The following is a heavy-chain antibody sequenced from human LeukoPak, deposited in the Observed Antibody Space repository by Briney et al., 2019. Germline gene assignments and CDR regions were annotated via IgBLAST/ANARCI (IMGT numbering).Heavy chain of an antibody. V-gene: IGHV3-30-3*01. D-gene: IGHD3-10*01. J-gene: IGHJ3*02. CDR3: ARDRLGFGEFDAFDI. CDR1: GFTFNNYA. Sequence: PGGSLRLSCAASGFTFNNYAMHWVRQAPGKGLEWVAVKSYDGSDKYYADSVKGRFTISRDNSKNTLYLQMNSLRAEDTAVYYCARDRLGFGEFDAFDIWGQGTMVTVSS. CDR2: KSYDGSDK.